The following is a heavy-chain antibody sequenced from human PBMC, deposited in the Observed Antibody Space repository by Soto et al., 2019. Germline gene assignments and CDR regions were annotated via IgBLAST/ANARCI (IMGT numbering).Heavy chain of an antibody. CDR3: ARSSGWRQVGVYNYGLDV. CDR2: ISASGDYT. Sequence: QVQLVESGGGWVKPGESLRLSCIGSGFFLSNNWMTWIRQAPGKGLEWVSYISASGDYTIYADSLKGRFTISRDNARNSLWIQIKSMTAEDTAVYYCARSSGWRQVGVYNYGLDVWGQGTTVIVSS. CDR1: GFFLSNNW. V-gene: IGHV3-11*06. D-gene: IGHD2-8*01. J-gene: IGHJ6*02.